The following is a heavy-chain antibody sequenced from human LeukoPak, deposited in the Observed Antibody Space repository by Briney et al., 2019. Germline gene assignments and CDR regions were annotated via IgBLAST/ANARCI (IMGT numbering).Heavy chain of an antibody. CDR1: GFTFEDFA. D-gene: IGHD1-26*01. V-gene: IGHV3-43D*03. CDR3: ARSYGNSGSYSS. CDR2: ITWDGGTT. J-gene: IGHJ5*02. Sequence: GGSLRLSCAASGFTFEDFAMHWVRQPPGKGVEWVSLITWDGGTTYYADSVKGRFTISRDNSKNSLYLQMNSLGTEDTALYYCARSYGNSGSYSSWGQGTLVTVSS.